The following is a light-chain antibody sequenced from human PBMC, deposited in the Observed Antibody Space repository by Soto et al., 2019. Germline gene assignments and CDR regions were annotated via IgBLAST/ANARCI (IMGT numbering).Light chain of an antibody. V-gene: IGKV1-39*01. CDR3: QQSYSTWT. J-gene: IGKJ1*01. CDR1: QGISNS. CDR2: AAS. Sequence: DIQLAQSPSFMSASVGDGVTITCRASQGISNSLAWYQQKPGRAPKLLIYAASTLQSGVPSRFTGSGSGTDFTLTIISLQPEDYATYYCQQSYSTWTFGQGTKVDIK.